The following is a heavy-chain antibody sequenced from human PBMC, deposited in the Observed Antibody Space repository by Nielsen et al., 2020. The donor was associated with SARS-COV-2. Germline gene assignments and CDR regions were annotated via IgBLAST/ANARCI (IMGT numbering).Heavy chain of an antibody. CDR2: IWYDGSNK. V-gene: IGHV3-33*01. J-gene: IGHJ4*02. CDR3: ARDTPWGAVADEGGY. D-gene: IGHD6-19*01. CDR1: GFTFSSYG. Sequence: GESLKISCAASGFTFSSYGMHWVRQAPGKGLEWVAVIWYDGSNKYYADSVKGRFTISRDNSKNTLYLQMNSLRAEDTAVYYCARDTPWGAVADEGGYWGQGTLVTVSS.